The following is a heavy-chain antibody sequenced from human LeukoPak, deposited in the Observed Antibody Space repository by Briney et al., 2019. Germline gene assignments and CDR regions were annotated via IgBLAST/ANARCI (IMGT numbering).Heavy chain of an antibody. Sequence: GGSLRLSCAAGLTSIAYAMNWFGRPPGKGLEYFSSIISNGGSTYYADSVKGRFTISRDDSRNTLFLQLSSLRAEDTAVYYCVKDVKSLYTNYDSSFDYWGQGTLVTVSS. CDR2: IISNGGST. V-gene: IGHV3-64D*06. CDR1: GLTSIAYA. CDR3: VKDVKSLYTNYDSSFDY. D-gene: IGHD3-3*01. J-gene: IGHJ4*02.